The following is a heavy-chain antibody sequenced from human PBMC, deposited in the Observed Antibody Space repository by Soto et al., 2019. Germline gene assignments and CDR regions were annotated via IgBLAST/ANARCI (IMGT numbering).Heavy chain of an antibody. CDR2: INHSGGT. J-gene: IGHJ4*02. D-gene: IGHD3-22*01. CDR1: GGSFSAYY. CDR3: ARGRVDTVDSSGFYEY. V-gene: IGHV4-34*01. Sequence: SETLSLTCAVYGGSFSAYYWSWIRQPPGKGLEWIGEINHSGGTSYNPSLKSRVTISVDTSKSQFSLKLTSVTAADRAVYYCARGRVDTVDSSGFYEYWGKGTPVTVS.